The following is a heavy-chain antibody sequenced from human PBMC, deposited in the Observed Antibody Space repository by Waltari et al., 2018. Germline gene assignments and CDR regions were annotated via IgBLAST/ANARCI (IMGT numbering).Heavy chain of an antibody. D-gene: IGHD3-22*01. CDR1: GFTFDDYA. J-gene: IGHJ3*01. Sequence: EVQLVESGGGLVHPGRSLRLSCAASGFTFDDYAMHWVRQAPGKGLEWVAGINWNSDSIGYGDSVKGRFTISRDNAWNSLYLQMNSLTTEDTAVYYCLKKNDEVYDRNGLVYDAFDVWGQGTMVTVST. V-gene: IGHV3-9*01. CDR3: LKKNDEVYDRNGLVYDAFDV. CDR2: INWNSDSI.